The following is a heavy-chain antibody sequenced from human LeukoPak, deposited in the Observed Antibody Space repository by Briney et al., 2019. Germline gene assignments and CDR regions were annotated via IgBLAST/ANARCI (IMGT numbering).Heavy chain of an antibody. D-gene: IGHD3-22*01. J-gene: IGHJ6*02. CDR1: GFTFSSYG. V-gene: IGHV3-53*01. CDR3: ARKSHYYDSSGSRHYYGMDF. Sequence: GGSLRLSCAASGFTFSSYGMHWVRQAPGKGLEWVSVIYSGGSTYYADSVKGRFTISRDNSKNTLYLQMNSLRAEDTAVYYCARKSHYYDSSGSRHYYGMDFWGQGTTVTVSS. CDR2: IYSGGST.